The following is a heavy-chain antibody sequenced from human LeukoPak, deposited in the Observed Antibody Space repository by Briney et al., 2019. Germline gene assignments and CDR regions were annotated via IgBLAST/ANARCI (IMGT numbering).Heavy chain of an antibody. Sequence: PGESLRLSCAASGFTFSSSAMSWVRQAPGKGLEWVSSISGSGSGGSTYYADSMKGRFTISRDNSKNTLYLQMNSLIAEDTAVYYCAKSGYNRFDYWGQGTRVTVSS. D-gene: IGHD5-24*01. V-gene: IGHV3-23*01. CDR2: ISGSGSGGST. J-gene: IGHJ4*02. CDR3: AKSGYNRFDY. CDR1: GFTFSSSA.